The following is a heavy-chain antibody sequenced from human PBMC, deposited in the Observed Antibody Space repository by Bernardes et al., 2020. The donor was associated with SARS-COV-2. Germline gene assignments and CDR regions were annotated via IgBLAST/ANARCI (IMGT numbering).Heavy chain of an antibody. CDR2: ISWNGDNT. V-gene: IGHV3-20*01. Sequence: GSLRLSCAASGFTFDDYGMSWVRQAPGKGLEWVSGISWNGDNTGYADSVKGRFTISRDNAKNSLYLQMNSLRAEDTALYHCARDKWLHLGHDAFDIWGQGTMVTVSS. D-gene: IGHD5-12*01. CDR1: GFTFDDYG. CDR3: ARDKWLHLGHDAFDI. J-gene: IGHJ3*02.